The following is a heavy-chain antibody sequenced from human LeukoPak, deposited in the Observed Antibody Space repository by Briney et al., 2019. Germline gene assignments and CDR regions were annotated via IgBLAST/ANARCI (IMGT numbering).Heavy chain of an antibody. Sequence: PSETLSLTCTVSGGSISSYYWSWIRQPPGKGLEWIGYIYYSGSTNYNPSHKSRVTISVDTSKNQFSLKLSSVTAADTAVYYCARNVVAEYFDYWGQGTLVTVSS. V-gene: IGHV4-59*08. J-gene: IGHJ4*02. D-gene: IGHD2-15*01. CDR1: GGSISSYY. CDR3: ARNVVAEYFDY. CDR2: IYYSGST.